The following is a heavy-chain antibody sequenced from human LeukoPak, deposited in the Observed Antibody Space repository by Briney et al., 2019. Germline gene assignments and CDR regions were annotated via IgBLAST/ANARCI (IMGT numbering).Heavy chain of an antibody. Sequence: GGSLRLSCAASGFTFTDYAIHWVRQAPGKGLDWVAVISYDGDHKYYPDAVKGRFTISRDNYQNTVYMQMTSLRVEDTAVYFCASEYYSGNYYVLDYWGQGTLVTVSS. CDR2: ISYDGDHK. D-gene: IGHD1-26*01. V-gene: IGHV3-30-3*01. J-gene: IGHJ4*02. CDR1: GFTFTDYA. CDR3: ASEYYSGNYYVLDY.